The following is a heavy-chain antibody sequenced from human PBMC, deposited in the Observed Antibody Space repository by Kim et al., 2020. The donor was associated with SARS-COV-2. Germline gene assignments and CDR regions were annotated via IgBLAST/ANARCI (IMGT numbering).Heavy chain of an antibody. CDR3: ARHIAVAGTSDY. CDR2: I. V-gene: IGHV3-21*01. D-gene: IGHD6-19*01. J-gene: IGHJ4*02. Sequence: IYYADSVKGRFTISRDDAKSSLYLQMSSLRVEDTAVYYCARHIAVAGTSDYWGQGTLVTVSS.